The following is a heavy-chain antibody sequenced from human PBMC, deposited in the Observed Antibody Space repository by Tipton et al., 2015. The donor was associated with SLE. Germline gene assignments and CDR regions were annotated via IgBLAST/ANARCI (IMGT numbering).Heavy chain of an antibody. CDR2: IYTSKTT. CDR3: ARKGYSEYDV. V-gene: IGHV4-4*07. CDR1: GDSITGYY. J-gene: IGHJ6*02. Sequence: TLSLTCTVSGDSITGYYWSWTRQPAGKGLEWIGRIYTSKTTNYNPSLKSRVTMSLDTSKNQFSLKLKSVTAADTAVYYCARKGYSEYDVWGQGTTVTVSS. D-gene: IGHD4-11*01.